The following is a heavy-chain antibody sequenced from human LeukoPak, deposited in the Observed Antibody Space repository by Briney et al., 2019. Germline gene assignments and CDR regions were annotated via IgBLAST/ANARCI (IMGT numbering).Heavy chain of an antibody. J-gene: IGHJ4*02. CDR3: ARSGYSSSWYRVDY. D-gene: IGHD6-13*01. V-gene: IGHV4-34*01. CDR2: INHSGST. Sequence: SETLSLTCAVYGESFSGYYWSWIRQPPGKGLGWIGEINHSGSTNYNPSLKSRVTISVDTSKNQFSLKLSSVTAADTAVYYCARSGYSSSWYRVDYWGQGTLVTVSS. CDR1: GESFSGYY.